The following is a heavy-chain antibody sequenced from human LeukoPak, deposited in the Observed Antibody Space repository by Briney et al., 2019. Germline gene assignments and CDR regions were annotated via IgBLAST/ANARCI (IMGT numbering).Heavy chain of an antibody. CDR3: ANYYGSGSYYNWFDP. Sequence: PSQTLSLTCTVSSGSISSGDYYWSWIRQPPGKGLEWIGYIYYSGSTYYNPSLKSRVTISVDTSKNQFSLKLSSVTAADTAVYYCANYYGSGSYYNWFDPWGQGTLVTVSS. CDR2: IYYSGST. CDR1: SGSISSGDYY. V-gene: IGHV4-30-4*01. J-gene: IGHJ5*02. D-gene: IGHD3-10*01.